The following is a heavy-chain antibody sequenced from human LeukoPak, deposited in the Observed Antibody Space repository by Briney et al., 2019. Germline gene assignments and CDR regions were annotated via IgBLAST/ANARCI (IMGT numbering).Heavy chain of an antibody. CDR3: ARDLDSSGYYHVVDS. V-gene: IGHV3-23*01. Sequence: TGGSLRLSCADSGFTFSSYAMSWVCQAPGKGLEWVSLISTSGRTHYADSVQGRFTISRDNSKNTLSLHMNSLRAEDTAVYYCARDLDSSGYYHVVDSWGEGALATVSS. D-gene: IGHD3-22*01. J-gene: IGHJ4*02. CDR2: ISTSGRT. CDR1: GFTFSSYA.